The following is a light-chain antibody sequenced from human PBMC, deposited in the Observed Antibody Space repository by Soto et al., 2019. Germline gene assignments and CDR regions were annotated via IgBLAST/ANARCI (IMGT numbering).Light chain of an antibody. J-gene: IGLJ1*01. V-gene: IGLV2-8*01. Sequence: QSVLTQPPSASGSPGQSVTISCTGTSSDVGAYNDVSWYQHHPGKAPKLMVYEVNKRPSGVPDRFSGSKSGITASLTVSGLQAEDEADYYRTSHAGTCYVFGAGTKVNVL. CDR2: EVN. CDR1: SSDVGAYND. CDR3: TSHAGTCYV.